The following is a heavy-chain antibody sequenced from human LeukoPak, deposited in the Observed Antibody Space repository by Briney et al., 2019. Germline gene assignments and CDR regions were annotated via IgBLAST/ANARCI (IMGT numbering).Heavy chain of an antibody. J-gene: IGHJ4*02. D-gene: IGHD5-18*01. CDR3: AKDSRLQLWDYFDY. CDR2: IWYDGSNK. V-gene: IGHV3-33*06. Sequence: PGRSLRLSCAASGFTFSSYGMHWVRQAPGKWLEWVAVIWYDGSNKYYADSVKGRFTISRDNSKNTLYLQMNSLRAEDTAVYYCAKDSRLQLWDYFDYWGQGTLVTVSS. CDR1: GFTFSSYG.